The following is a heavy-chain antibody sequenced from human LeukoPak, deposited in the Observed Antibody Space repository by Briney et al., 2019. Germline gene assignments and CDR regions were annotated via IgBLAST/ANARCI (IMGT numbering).Heavy chain of an antibody. V-gene: IGHV1-18*01. CDR1: GYTFTSYG. CDR3: ASDYPDYDILPGKLADV. J-gene: IGHJ6*04. D-gene: IGHD3-9*01. CDR2: ISAYNGNT. Sequence: ASVKVSCKASGYTFTSYGISWVRQAPGQGLEWMGWISAYNGNTNYAQKLQGRVTMTTDTSTSTAYMELRSLRSDDTAVYYCASDYPDYDILPGKLADVWGKGSTVTVSS.